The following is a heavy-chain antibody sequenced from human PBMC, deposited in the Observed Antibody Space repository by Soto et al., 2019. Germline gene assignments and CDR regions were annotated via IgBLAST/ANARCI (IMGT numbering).Heavy chain of an antibody. Sequence: ASVKVSCKPSGYTLNNYAIQWVRQAAGQRLEWMGWIDPGSGHATYSQKFQGRISISRDQSANTFYMDLSSLTSEDTAVYFCTRDLNGGNPFDYWGQGALVTVS. J-gene: IGHJ4*02. CDR1: GYTLNNYA. V-gene: IGHV1-3*01. D-gene: IGHD3-16*01. CDR3: TRDLNGGNPFDY. CDR2: IDPGSGHA.